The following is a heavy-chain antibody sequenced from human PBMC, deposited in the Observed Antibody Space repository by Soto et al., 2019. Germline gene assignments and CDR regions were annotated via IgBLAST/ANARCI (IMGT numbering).Heavy chain of an antibody. CDR3: AIPRGYSSGWVDY. Sequence: SGGSLRLSCAASGFTFSSYAMSWVRQAPGKGLEWVSAISGSGGSTYYADSVKGRFTISRDNSKNTLYLQMNSLRAEDTAVYYCAIPRGYSSGWVDYWGQGTLVTVSS. CDR2: ISGSGGST. V-gene: IGHV3-23*01. J-gene: IGHJ4*02. D-gene: IGHD6-19*01. CDR1: GFTFSSYA.